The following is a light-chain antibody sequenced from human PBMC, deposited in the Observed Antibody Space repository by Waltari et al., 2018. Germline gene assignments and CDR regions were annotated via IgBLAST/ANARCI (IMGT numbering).Light chain of an antibody. CDR1: LNIFGR. CDR2: ETS. V-gene: IGKV1-5*03. J-gene: IGKJ2*01. Sequence: DIQMTQSPPTLSASVGDRVTPTCRASLNIFGRLAWDQQKPGKPPKLLIYETSNLESGVPSRFSGSGSGTDFTLVIDSLQPDDFATYYCQNYHIRKAFGQGTKLEIK. CDR3: QNYHIRKA.